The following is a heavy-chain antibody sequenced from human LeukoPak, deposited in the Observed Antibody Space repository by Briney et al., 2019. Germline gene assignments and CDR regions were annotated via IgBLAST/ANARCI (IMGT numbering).Heavy chain of an antibody. CDR2: ISYDGSNK. Sequence: EWVAVISYDGSNKYYADSVKGRFTISRDNSKNTLYLQMNSLRAEDTAVYYCARDLEQQLPIWGQGTLVTVSS. D-gene: IGHD6-13*01. CDR3: ARDLEQQLPI. V-gene: IGHV3-30-3*01. J-gene: IGHJ4*02.